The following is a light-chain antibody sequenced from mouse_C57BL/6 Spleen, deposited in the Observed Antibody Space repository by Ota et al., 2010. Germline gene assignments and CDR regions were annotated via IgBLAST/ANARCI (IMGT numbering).Light chain of an antibody. CDR1: QSLVHSNGNTY. CDR2: KVS. Sequence: DVVMTQTPLSLPVSLGDQASISCRSSQSLVHSNGNTYLHWYLQKPGQSPKLLIYKVSNLASGVPARFSGSGSGTSYSLTISRMEAEDAATYYCQQWSSYLLTFGAGTKLELK. J-gene: IGKJ5*01. V-gene: IGKV1-110*01. CDR3: QQWSSYLLT.